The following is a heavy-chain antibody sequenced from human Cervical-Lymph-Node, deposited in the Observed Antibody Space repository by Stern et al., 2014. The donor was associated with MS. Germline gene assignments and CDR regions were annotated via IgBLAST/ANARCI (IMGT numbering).Heavy chain of an antibody. Sequence: VQLVESGAEVKKPGSSVKVSCKASGGTFSSYAISWVRQAPGQGLERMGGTIPIFGTASYAQKFQGRVTITADESTSTAYMELSSLRSEDTAVYYCARGELKEGLVRGMDVWGQGTTVTVSS. CDR3: ARGELKEGLVRGMDV. CDR1: GGTFSSYA. D-gene: IGHD1-26*01. V-gene: IGHV1-69*01. J-gene: IGHJ6*02. CDR2: TIPIFGTA.